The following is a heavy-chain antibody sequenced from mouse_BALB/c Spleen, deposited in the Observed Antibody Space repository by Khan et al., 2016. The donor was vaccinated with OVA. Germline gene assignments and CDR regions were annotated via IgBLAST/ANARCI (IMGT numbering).Heavy chain of an antibody. CDR1: GYSITSDYA. CDR3: ARSIMAN. V-gene: IGHV3-2*02. Sequence: EVKLLESGPGLVKPSQSLSLTCTVTGYSITSDYAWNWIRQFPGKKLEWMGYISYSGSTSYNPSLKSRISITRDTSKNQFFLQLNSVTTEDTATYYCARSIMANWGQGTTLTVSS. CDR2: ISYSGST. J-gene: IGHJ2*01.